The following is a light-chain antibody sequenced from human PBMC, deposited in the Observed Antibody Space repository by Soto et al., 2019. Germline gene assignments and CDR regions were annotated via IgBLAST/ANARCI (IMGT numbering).Light chain of an antibody. CDR2: DAA. V-gene: IGKV3-15*01. Sequence: EIVMTQSPATLSVSPGGRATLSCRASQSVSSNLAWYQQKPGQAPRLLIYDAATRATGVSARFSGSGSGTEFTLTLSSLQSEDFAVYYCQQCNAWPYTFGQGTKLEIK. CDR1: QSVSSN. J-gene: IGKJ2*01. CDR3: QQCNAWPYT.